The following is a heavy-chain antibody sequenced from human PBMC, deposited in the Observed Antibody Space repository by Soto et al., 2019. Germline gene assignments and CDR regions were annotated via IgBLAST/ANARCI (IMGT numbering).Heavy chain of an antibody. V-gene: IGHV4-34*01. CDR2: INHSGST. J-gene: IGHJ4*02. CDR1: GGSFSGYY. Sequence: QVQLQQWGAGLLKPSETLSLTCAVYGGSFSGYYWSWIRQPPGKGLEWIGEINHSGSTNYNPSLKSRVTISVDTSKNQFSLKLSSVTAADTAVYYCARGVGACSGGSCYSVLDYWGQGTLVTVSS. CDR3: ARGVGACSGGSCYSVLDY. D-gene: IGHD2-15*01.